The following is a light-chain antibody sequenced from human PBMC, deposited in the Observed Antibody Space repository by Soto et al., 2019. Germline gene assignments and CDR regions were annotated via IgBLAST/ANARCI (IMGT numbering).Light chain of an antibody. CDR2: AAS. J-gene: IGKJ4*01. CDR3: QQVNGYPLT. Sequence: DIQLTQSPSFLSASVGDRVTITCRASQGIGTYLGWYQQKPGEAPKLLIYAASTFQSGVPSRFSGSGSGTEFTLTITSLQPEDFATYYCQQVNGYPLTFGGGTKVEI. V-gene: IGKV1-9*01. CDR1: QGIGTY.